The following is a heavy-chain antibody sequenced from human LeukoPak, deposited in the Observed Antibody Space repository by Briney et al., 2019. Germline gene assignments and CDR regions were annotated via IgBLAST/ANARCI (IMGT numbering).Heavy chain of an antibody. CDR2: ISNSGGSA. CDR3: AKGLRLGELSSGFDY. D-gene: IGHD3-16*02. V-gene: IGHV3-23*01. Sequence: PGGSLRLSCGASGFTFSNYAMNCVRQAPGKGLEWVSGISNSGGSAYYADSVKGRFTISRDNSRSTLYLQMNSLRAEDTAVYYCAKGLRLGELSSGFDYWGQGTLVTVSS. CDR1: GFTFSNYA. J-gene: IGHJ4*02.